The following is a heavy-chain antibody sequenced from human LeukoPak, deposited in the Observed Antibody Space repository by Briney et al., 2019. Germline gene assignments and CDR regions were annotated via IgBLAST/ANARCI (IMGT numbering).Heavy chain of an antibody. J-gene: IGHJ4*02. Sequence: PSETLSLTCAVSGVSISRSYWWSWVRQTPGKGLEWIGEIYHSGGTNYNPSLESRVTISVDNSKNQFSLKVSSVTAADTAVYYCARDLRGMVDFWGQGTLVTVSS. V-gene: IGHV4-4*02. D-gene: IGHD3-16*01. CDR3: ARDLRGMVDF. CDR1: GVSISRSYW. CDR2: IYHSGGT.